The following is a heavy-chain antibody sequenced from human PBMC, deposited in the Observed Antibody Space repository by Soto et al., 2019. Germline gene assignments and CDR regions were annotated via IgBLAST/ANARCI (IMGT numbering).Heavy chain of an antibody. CDR1: GYTFTSYD. V-gene: IGHV1-8*01. D-gene: IGHD3-10*01. CDR3: ARGGVFFFAAPTNPFDY. Sequence: QVQLVQSGAEVKKPGASVKVSCKASGYTFTSYDINWVRQATGQGLEWMGWMNPNSGNTGYAQKFQGRVTMTRNTSISTAYMELSSLRSEDTAVYYCARGGVFFFAAPTNPFDYWGEGTLGTVSS. CDR2: MNPNSGNT. J-gene: IGHJ4*02.